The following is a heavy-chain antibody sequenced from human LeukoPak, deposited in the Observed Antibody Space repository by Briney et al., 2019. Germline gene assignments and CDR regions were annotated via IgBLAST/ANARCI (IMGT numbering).Heavy chain of an antibody. V-gene: IGHV3-11*04. D-gene: IGHD3-10*02. J-gene: IGHJ6*04. CDR1: GFSFSDYA. CDR2: ISSSGSTI. Sequence: GGTLRLSCAASGFSFSDYAMSWVRQAPGKGLEWVSYISSSGSTIYYADSVKGRFTISRDNAKNSLYLQMNSLRAEDTAVYYCAELGITMIGGVWGKGTTVTISS. CDR3: AELGITMIGGV.